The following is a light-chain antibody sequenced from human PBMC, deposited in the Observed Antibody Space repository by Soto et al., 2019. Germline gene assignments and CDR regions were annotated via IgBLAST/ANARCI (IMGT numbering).Light chain of an antibody. CDR2: ETS. CDR3: QQYNNGSPLT. J-gene: IGKJ4*01. CDR1: QSVNSN. Sequence: RLMTQSPANRSLSXGERGILASWVFQSVNSNLAWYQQKSRQAPSLLLYETSTRATGVPVRFSGSGSGTEFTLTISSLQSDDFAVYYCQQYNNGSPLTFGGGSKVEI. V-gene: IGKV3-15*01.